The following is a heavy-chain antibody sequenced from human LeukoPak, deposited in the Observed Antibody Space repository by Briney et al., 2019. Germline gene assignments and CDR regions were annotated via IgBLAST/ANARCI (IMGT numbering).Heavy chain of an antibody. CDR2: ISYDGSNK. D-gene: IGHD1-26*01. CDR1: GFTFSSYG. J-gene: IGHJ6*02. Sequence: PGGSLRLSCAASGFTFSSYGMHWVRQAPGKGLEWVAVISYDGSNKYYADSVKGRFTISRDNSKNTLYLQMNSLRAEDTAVYYCAKGAVGATTNFYYTMDVWGQGTTVTVSS. V-gene: IGHV3-30*18. CDR3: AKGAVGATTNFYYTMDV.